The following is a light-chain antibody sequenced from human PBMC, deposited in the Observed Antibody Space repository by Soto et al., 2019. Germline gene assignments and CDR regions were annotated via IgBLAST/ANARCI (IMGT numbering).Light chain of an antibody. J-gene: IGKJ2*01. CDR1: QSVSSNS. V-gene: IGKV3-20*01. CDR3: QQYGNSPPYT. CDR2: GAS. Sequence: EIVLTQSPGTLSLSPGERATLSCRASQSVSSNSLAWYQQIPGQAPRLLIYGASSRATGIPDRFSGNGSGTDFTLTISRLEPEDFAMYYCQQYGNSPPYTFGQGTKLEIK.